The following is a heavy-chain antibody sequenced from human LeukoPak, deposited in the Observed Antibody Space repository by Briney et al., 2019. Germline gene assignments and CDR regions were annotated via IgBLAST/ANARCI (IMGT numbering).Heavy chain of an antibody. J-gene: IGHJ3*02. D-gene: IGHD3-22*01. V-gene: IGHV4-59*01. CDR3: ATYYYDSSTYSNDAFDI. CDR2: IYYSGST. Sequence: SETLSLTCTVSGGSIGSYYWSWIRQPPGKGLEWIGYIYYSGSTNYTPSLKSRVTISVDTSKNQFSLKLSSVTAADTAVYYCATYYYDSSTYSNDAFDIWGQGTMVTVSS. CDR1: GGSIGSYY.